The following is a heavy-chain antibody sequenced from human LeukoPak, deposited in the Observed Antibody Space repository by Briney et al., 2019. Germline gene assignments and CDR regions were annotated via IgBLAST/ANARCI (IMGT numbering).Heavy chain of an antibody. CDR3: ARDPYYDILTGYYAAGYFDY. J-gene: IGHJ4*02. Sequence: GGSLRLSCAASGFIFSSYGMHWVRQGPGKGLEWVAVISYDGSNKYYADSVKGRFTISRDNSKNTLYLQMNSLRAEDTAVYYCARDPYYDILTGYYAAGYFDYWGQGTLVTVSS. CDR1: GFIFSSYG. V-gene: IGHV3-30*03. CDR2: ISYDGSNK. D-gene: IGHD3-9*01.